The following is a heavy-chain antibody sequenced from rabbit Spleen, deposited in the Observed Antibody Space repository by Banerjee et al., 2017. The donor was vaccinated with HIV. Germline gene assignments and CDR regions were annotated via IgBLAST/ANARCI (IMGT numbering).Heavy chain of an antibody. V-gene: IGHV1S45*01. D-gene: IGHD4-1*01. J-gene: IGHJ4*01. CDR2: IYAGSSGTT. Sequence: EQLEESGGDLVTPGGSLTLTCTASGFALSIYWICWVRQAPGKGLEWVGCIYAGSSGTTYYASWAKGRFTFSKTSSTTVTLQVTSLTAADTATYFCARDLAGVIGWNFNLWGQGTLVTVS. CDR3: ARDLAGVIGWNFNL. CDR1: GFALSIYW.